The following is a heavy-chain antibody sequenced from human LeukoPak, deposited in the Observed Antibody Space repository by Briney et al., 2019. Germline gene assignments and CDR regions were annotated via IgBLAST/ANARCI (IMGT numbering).Heavy chain of an antibody. Sequence: GASVKVSCKASGYTFSSYDINWVRQATGQGLEWMGWMNPNCGNTGYAQKFQGRVTMTRNTSISTAYMELSSLRSEDTAVYYCARGSHDVRVVIMTVYYGMDVWRQGTTVTVSS. D-gene: IGHD3-3*01. V-gene: IGHV1-8*01. CDR1: GYTFSSYD. CDR3: ARGSHDVRVVIMTVYYGMDV. J-gene: IGHJ6*02. CDR2: MNPNCGNT.